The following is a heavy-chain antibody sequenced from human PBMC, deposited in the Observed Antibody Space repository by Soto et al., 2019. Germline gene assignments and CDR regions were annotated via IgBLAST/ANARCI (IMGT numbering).Heavy chain of an antibody. J-gene: IGHJ1*01. CDR2: ISYDGSNT. CDR3: ARDLEPRFDH. V-gene: IGHV3-30-3*01. D-gene: IGHD3-3*01. CDR1: RFTFSSYT. Sequence: QVQLVESGGGVVQPGRSLRLSCAASRFTFSSYTMHWVRQAPGKGLEWVAFISYDGSNTGYADSVRGRFTISRENSKNTMYLQMNSLRAEDTAVYYCARDLEPRFDHCVHGTLVTVSS.